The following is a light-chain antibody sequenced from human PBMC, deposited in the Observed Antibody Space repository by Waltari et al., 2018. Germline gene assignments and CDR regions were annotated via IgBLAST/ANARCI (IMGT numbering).Light chain of an antibody. Sequence: QSALTQPASVSGSPGQSITISCTGTRSDDGGYNYVSWSHQHPGKAPKLMIYEVSNRPTGFQNRFAGPKSSNTASLTIAWLQAEDEADYYCSSYTSSSTLYVVGTGTQVTCL. CDR3: SSYTSSSTLYV. V-gene: IGLV2-14*01. J-gene: IGLJ1*01. CDR1: RSDDGGYNY. CDR2: EVS.